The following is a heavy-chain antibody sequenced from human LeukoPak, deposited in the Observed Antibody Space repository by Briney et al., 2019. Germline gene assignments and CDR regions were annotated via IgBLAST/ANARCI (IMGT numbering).Heavy chain of an antibody. CDR3: ASSGLFSGTDY. CDR1: GFTVSSNY. J-gene: IGHJ4*02. Sequence: GGSLRLSCAASGFTVSSNYMSWVRQAPGKALEWVSSISSSSSYIYYADSVKGRFTISRDNAKNSLYLQMNSLRAEDTAVYYCASSGLFSGTDYWGQGTLVTVSS. D-gene: IGHD3-10*01. CDR2: ISSSSSYI. V-gene: IGHV3-21*01.